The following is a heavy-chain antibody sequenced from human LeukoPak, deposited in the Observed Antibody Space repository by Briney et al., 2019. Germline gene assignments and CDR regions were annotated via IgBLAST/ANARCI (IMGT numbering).Heavy chain of an antibody. CDR1: GYTFTGYY. Sequence: GASVKVSCKASGYTFTGYYMHWVRQAPGQGLEWMGWINPNSGGTNYAQKFQGRVTMTRDTSISTAYMELSRLRSDDTAVYYCARDRSWGGYYDSSGLHINYWGQGTLVTVSS. CDR2: INPNSGGT. D-gene: IGHD3-22*01. J-gene: IGHJ4*02. V-gene: IGHV1-2*02. CDR3: ARDRSWGGYYDSSGLHINY.